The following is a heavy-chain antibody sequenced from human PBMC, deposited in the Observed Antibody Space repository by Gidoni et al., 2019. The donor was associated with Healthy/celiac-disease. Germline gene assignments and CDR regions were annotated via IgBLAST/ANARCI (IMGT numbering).Heavy chain of an antibody. V-gene: IGHV4-39*01. J-gene: IGHJ4*02. CDR2: IYYSGST. CDR3: ARWLQFLKEFDY. CDR1: GGSSSSSSYY. D-gene: IGHD5-12*01. Sequence: QLQLQESGPGLVKPSETLSLTCTVSGGSSSSSSYYWGWIRQPPGKGLEWIGSIYYSGSTYYNPSLKSRVTISVDTSKNQFSLKLSSVTAADTAVYYCARWLQFLKEFDYWGQGTLVTVSS.